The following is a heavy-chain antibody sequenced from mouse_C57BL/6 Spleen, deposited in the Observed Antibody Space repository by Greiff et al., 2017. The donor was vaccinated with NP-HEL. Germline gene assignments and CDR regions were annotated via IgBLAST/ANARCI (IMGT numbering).Heavy chain of an antibody. V-gene: IGHV1-64*01. Sequence: VQLQQPGAELVKPGASVKLSCKASGYTFTSYWMHWVKQRPGQGLEWIGMIHPNSGSNNYNEKFKSKATLTVDKSSSTAYMQLSSLTSEDSAVYYWARVGYDGYFDYWGQGTTLTVSS. CDR2: IHPNSGSN. J-gene: IGHJ2*01. D-gene: IGHD2-3*01. CDR1: GYTFTSYW. CDR3: ARVGYDGYFDY.